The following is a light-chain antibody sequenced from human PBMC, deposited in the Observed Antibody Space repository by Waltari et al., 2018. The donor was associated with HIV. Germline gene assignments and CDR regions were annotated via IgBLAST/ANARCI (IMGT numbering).Light chain of an antibody. V-gene: IGLV2-23*02. CDR2: EVS. J-gene: IGLJ2*01. CDR1: SSDVGSYKH. Sequence: QSALTQPASVSGSPGQSITISCTGSSSDVGSYKHVSWYQQHPGKAPRLIIYEVSKWPSGVSNRYSASKSGKTASLTVSGRRAEDEADYYCSSYAGSSTFVIFGGGTKLTVL. CDR3: SSYAGSSTFVI.